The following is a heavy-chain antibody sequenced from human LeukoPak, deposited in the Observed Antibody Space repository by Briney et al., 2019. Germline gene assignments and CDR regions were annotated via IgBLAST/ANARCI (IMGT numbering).Heavy chain of an antibody. Sequence: ASVKVSCKASGYTFINYGIAWVRQAPGQGLEWMGWISANNGNTNYAQKLQGRVTMTTDTSTSTAYMELRSLRSDDTAVYYCARWYSSSWYDNWFDPWGQGTLVTVSS. V-gene: IGHV1-18*01. D-gene: IGHD6-13*01. J-gene: IGHJ5*02. CDR2: ISANNGNT. CDR3: ARWYSSSWYDNWFDP. CDR1: GYTFINYG.